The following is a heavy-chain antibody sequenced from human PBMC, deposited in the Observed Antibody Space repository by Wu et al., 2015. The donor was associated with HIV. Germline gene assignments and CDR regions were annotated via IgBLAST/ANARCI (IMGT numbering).Heavy chain of an antibody. J-gene: IGHJ3*02. D-gene: IGHD1-26*01. CDR1: GGTFSSYA. CDR2: IIPIFGTA. CDR3: ARDRMYSGSYYDRGDAFDI. Sequence: QVQLVQSGAEVKKPGSSVKVSCKASGGTFSSYAISWVRQAPGQGLEWMGRIIPIFGTANYAQKFQGRVTITADESTSTAYMELSSLRSEDTAVYYCARDRMYSGSYYDRGDAFDIWGQGTMVTVSS. V-gene: IGHV1-69*13.